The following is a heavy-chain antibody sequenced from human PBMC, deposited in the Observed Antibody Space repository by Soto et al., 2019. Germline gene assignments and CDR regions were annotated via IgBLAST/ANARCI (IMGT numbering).Heavy chain of an antibody. J-gene: IGHJ4*02. D-gene: IGHD1-26*01. Sequence: EVQMVESGGGLVQPGGCLRLSCAASGLSFSTYWMYLVRKVPGKGLELVANVNEEGTEKTYVDSVKGRFTISRDNAKHSLYLQMNSRRAEDTAVYYWSHTWVGGQGTMVTVSS. CDR3: SHTWV. CDR2: VNEEGTEK. CDR1: GLSFSTYW. V-gene: IGHV3-7*01.